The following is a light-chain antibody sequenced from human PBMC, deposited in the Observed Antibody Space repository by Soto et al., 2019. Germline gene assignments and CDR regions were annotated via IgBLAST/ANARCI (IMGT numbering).Light chain of an antibody. CDR2: KAF. CDR3: QQYDSYSRT. V-gene: IGKV1-5*03. J-gene: IGKJ1*01. CDR1: QSISPW. Sequence: DIQMTQSPSTLSASVGDRVTITCRASQSISPWLAWYQHKAGKAPKLLIYKAFTLENGVPSRFSGSGSGAEFTLTISSLQPDDFATYYCQQYDSYSRTFGQGTKVDIK.